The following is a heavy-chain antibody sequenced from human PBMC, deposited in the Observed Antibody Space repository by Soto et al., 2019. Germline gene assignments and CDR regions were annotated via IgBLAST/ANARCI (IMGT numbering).Heavy chain of an antibody. CDR2: INHSGST. Sequence: QVQLQQWGAGLLKPSETLSLTCAVYGGSFSGYYWSWIRQPPGKGLEWIGEINHSGSTNYNPSLKSRLTISLDTSKTQFSPKLSSVPAADTAVFYCARCQRLYHWFDPWGQGTLVTVSS. V-gene: IGHV4-34*01. CDR3: ARCQRLYHWFDP. J-gene: IGHJ5*02. CDR1: GGSFSGYY.